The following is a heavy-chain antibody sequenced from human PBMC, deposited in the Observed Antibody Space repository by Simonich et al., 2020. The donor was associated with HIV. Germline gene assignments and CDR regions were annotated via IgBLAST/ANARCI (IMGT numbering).Heavy chain of an antibody. CDR3: ARQPYYYDSSGYYDYYYYMDV. D-gene: IGHD3-22*01. Sequence: EVQLVESGGGLVQPWGSLRLSCAASGFTFCSYWVSWVRKARGEGLEWVANIKRDGSEKNSVDSVKGRFTISRDNAKNSMYLQMNSLRAEDTAVYYCARQPYYYDSSGYYDYYYYMDVWGKGTTVTVSS. J-gene: IGHJ6*03. CDR2: IKRDGSEK. V-gene: IGHV3-7*01. CDR1: GFTFCSYW.